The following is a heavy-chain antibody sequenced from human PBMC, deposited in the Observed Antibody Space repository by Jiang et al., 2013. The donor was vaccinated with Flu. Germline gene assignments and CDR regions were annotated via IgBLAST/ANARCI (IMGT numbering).Heavy chain of an antibody. CDR2: INWNGGST. CDR3: ARDLWFGDGTTVIPYYFDY. Sequence: GFTFDDYGMSWVRQAPGKGLEWVSGINWNGGSTGYADSVKGRFTISRDNAKNSLYLQMNSLRAEDTALYYCARDLWFGDGTTVIPYYFDYWGQGTLVTVSS. D-gene: IGHD3-10*01. CDR1: GFTFDDYG. J-gene: IGHJ4*02. V-gene: IGHV3-20*03.